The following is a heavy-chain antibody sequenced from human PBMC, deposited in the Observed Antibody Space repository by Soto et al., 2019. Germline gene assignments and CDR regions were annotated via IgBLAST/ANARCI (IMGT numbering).Heavy chain of an antibody. CDR1: GGSISSYY. Sequence: KTSETLSLTCTVSGGSISSYYWSWIRQPPGKGLEWIGYIYYSGSTNYNPSLKSRVTISVDTSKNQFSLKLSSVTAADTAVYYCARDLRTSNDYYGMDVWGQGTTVTVSS. CDR2: IYYSGST. V-gene: IGHV4-59*01. D-gene: IGHD4-4*01. CDR3: ARDLRTSNDYYGMDV. J-gene: IGHJ6*02.